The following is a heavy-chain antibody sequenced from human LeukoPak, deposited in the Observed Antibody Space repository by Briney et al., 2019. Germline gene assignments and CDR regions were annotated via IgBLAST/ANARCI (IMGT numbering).Heavy chain of an antibody. CDR1: GGSFSGYY. CDR2: INHSGST. V-gene: IGHV4-34*01. J-gene: IGHJ6*03. CDR3: ARASDNDDYSLDYFYYMDV. Sequence: PSETLSLTCAVYGGSFSGYYWSWIRQPPGKGLEWIGEINHSGSTNYNPSLKSRVTISVDTSKNQFSLNLASVTAADTAVYYCARASDNDDYSLDYFYYMDVWGEGTTVTVSS. D-gene: IGHD4-17*01.